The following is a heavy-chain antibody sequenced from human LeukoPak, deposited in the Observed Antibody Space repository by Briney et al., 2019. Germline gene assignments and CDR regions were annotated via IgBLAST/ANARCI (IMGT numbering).Heavy chain of an antibody. CDR3: ARAVAANPTNNWFDP. D-gene: IGHD2-15*01. J-gene: IGHJ5*02. CDR2: IYYSGST. Sequence: SETLSLTCSVSGGSVSSGTFYWSWIRQHPGKGLEWIGYIYYSGSTYYNPSLKSRVTISVDTSKNQFSLKLSSVTAADTAVYYCARAVAANPTNNWFDPWGQGTLVTVSS. V-gene: IGHV4-31*03. CDR1: GGSVSSGTFY.